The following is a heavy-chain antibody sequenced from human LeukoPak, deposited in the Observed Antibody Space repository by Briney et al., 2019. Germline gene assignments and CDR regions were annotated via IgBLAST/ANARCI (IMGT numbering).Heavy chain of an antibody. V-gene: IGHV4-39*07. J-gene: IGHJ4*02. CDR2: IYYSGST. Sequence: SETVSLTCTVSGVSISSSSYYWGWIRQPPGKGLEWIGSIYYSGSTYYNPSLKSRVTISVDTSKNQFSLKLSSVTAADTAVYYCARVNNWNSDYWGQGTLVTVSS. CDR3: ARVNNWNSDY. D-gene: IGHD1-20*01. CDR1: GVSISSSSYY.